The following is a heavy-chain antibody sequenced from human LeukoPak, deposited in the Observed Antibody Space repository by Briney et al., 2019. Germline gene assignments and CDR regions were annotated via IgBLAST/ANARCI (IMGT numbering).Heavy chain of an antibody. CDR3: AKARGSSVYEQFDY. J-gene: IGHJ4*02. CDR2: IKSDGSST. Sequence: GGSLRLSCVASGFSFSNYWMHWVRQAPGKGLVWVSRIKSDGSSTTYADSVKGRFTISRDNAKNTLYLEMISLRAEDTAVYYCAKARGSSVYEQFDYWGQGTQVTVSP. V-gene: IGHV3-74*01. CDR1: GFSFSNYW. D-gene: IGHD5/OR15-5a*01.